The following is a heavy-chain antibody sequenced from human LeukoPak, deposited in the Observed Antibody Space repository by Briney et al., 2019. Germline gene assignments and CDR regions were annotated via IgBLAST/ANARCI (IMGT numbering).Heavy chain of an antibody. CDR1: GFTFSSYA. Sequence: VGSLRLSCAASGFTFSSYAMSWVRQAPGKGLEWVSAISGSGGSTYYADSVKGRFTISRDNSKNTLYLQMNSLRAEDTAVYYCAKDSHYDILTRPFDYWGQGTLVTVSS. D-gene: IGHD3-9*01. J-gene: IGHJ4*02. V-gene: IGHV3-23*01. CDR2: ISGSGGST. CDR3: AKDSHYDILTRPFDY.